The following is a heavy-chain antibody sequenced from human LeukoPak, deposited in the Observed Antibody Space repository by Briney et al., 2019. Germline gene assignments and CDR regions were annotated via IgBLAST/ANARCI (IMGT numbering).Heavy chain of an antibody. D-gene: IGHD2-2*01. V-gene: IGHV3-74*01. Sequence: GSLRLSCAASGFTFGSYWMHWVRQAPGKGLVWVSRINSDGSSTSYADSVKGRFTISRDNAKNTLCLQMNSLRAEDTAVYYCARSGGRDIVVVPAAMSYYYGMDVWGQGTTVTVSS. J-gene: IGHJ6*02. CDR1: GFTFGSYW. CDR3: ARSGGRDIVVVPAAMSYYYGMDV. CDR2: INSDGSST.